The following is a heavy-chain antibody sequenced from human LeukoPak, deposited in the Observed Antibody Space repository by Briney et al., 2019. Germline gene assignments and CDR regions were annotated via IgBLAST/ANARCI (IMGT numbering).Heavy chain of an antibody. CDR3: ARGLQYQLLKALGYYYMDV. J-gene: IGHJ6*03. Sequence: SVKVSCKASGGTFSSHAIAWVRQAPGQGPEWMGGIIPISGTANYAQKFQGRVTITTDESTSTAYMELSSLTSDDTAVYYCARGLQYQLLKALGYYYMDVWGEGTTGTVSS. V-gene: IGHV1-69*05. CDR2: IIPISGTA. CDR1: GGTFSSHA. D-gene: IGHD2-2*01.